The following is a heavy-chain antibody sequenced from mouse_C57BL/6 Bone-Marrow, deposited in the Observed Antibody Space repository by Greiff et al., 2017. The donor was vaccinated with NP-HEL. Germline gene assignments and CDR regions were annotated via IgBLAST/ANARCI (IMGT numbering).Heavy chain of an antibody. Sequence: VKLVESGAELARPGASVKLSCKASGYTFTSYGISWVKQRTGQGLEWIGEIYPRSGNTYYNEKFKGKATLTADKSSSTAYMELRSLTSEDSAVYFCARVPYYYGSSFAYWGQGTLVTVSA. CDR1: GYTFTSYG. CDR2: IYPRSGNT. J-gene: IGHJ3*01. D-gene: IGHD1-1*01. CDR3: ARVPYYYGSSFAY. V-gene: IGHV1-81*01.